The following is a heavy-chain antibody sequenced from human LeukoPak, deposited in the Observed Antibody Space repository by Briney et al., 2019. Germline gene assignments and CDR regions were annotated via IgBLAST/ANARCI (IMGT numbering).Heavy chain of an antibody. CDR1: GGSISSGNYH. CDR2: IDYSGST. CDR3: TRVRSGSQCDY. V-gene: IGHV4-39*01. D-gene: IGHD3-3*01. Sequence: SETPSLTCTVSGGSISSGNYHCGWIHQPPGKGLEWLASIDYSGSTFYNSSLRSRVTMSVDTPKNQFSLNLRSVTAADTAVYYCTRVRSGSQCDYWGQGTLVTVSS. J-gene: IGHJ4*02.